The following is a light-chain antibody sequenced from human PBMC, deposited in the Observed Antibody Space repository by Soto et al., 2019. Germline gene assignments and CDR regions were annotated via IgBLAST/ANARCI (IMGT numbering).Light chain of an antibody. V-gene: IGKV1-39*01. J-gene: IGKJ5*01. CDR3: QQSYSTPIT. CDR1: QSISSY. CDR2: AAS. Sequence: DIQMTQSPSSLSASVGDRVPINCRASQSISSYLNWYQQKPGKAPKLMIYAASSLQSGVPSRFSGSGSGTDFTLTISSLQPEDVATYYCQQSYSTPITFGQGTRLEIK.